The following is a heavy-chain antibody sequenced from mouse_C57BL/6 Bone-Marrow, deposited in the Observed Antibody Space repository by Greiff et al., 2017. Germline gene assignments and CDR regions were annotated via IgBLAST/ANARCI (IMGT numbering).Heavy chain of an antibody. CDR3: AGSYYSNYGYAMDY. V-gene: IGHV1-55*01. D-gene: IGHD2-5*01. J-gene: IGHJ4*01. CDR1: GYTFTSYW. CDR2: IYPGSGST. Sequence: VQLQQPGAELVKPGASVTMSCKASGYTFTSYWITWVKQRPGQGLEWIGDIYPGSGSTNYNEKFKSKATLTVETSSSTAYMQLSSLTSEDSAVYYCAGSYYSNYGYAMDYWGQGTSVTVSS.